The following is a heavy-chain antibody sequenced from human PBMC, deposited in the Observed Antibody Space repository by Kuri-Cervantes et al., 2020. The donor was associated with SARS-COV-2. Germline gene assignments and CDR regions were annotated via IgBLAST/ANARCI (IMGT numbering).Heavy chain of an antibody. Sequence: LSLTCAASGFTFSSYGMHWVRQAPGKGLEWVAVISYDGSNKYYADSVKGRFTISRDNSKNTLYLQMNSLRAEDSAVYYCARDGRELWFGEDNWFDPWGQGTLVTVSS. V-gene: IGHV3-30*03. CDR3: ARDGRELWFGEDNWFDP. CDR2: ISYDGSNK. CDR1: GFTFSSYG. J-gene: IGHJ5*02. D-gene: IGHD3-10*01.